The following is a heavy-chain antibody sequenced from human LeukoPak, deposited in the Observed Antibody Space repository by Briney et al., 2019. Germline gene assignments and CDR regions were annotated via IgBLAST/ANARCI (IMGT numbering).Heavy chain of an antibody. CDR2: INPNSGGT. CDR1: GYTFTGYY. V-gene: IGHV1-2*02. CDR3: ARELGRPPNCSSTSCYSGGFDP. J-gene: IGHJ5*02. Sequence: ASVKVSCKASGYTFTGYYMHWVRQAPGQGLEWMGWINPNSGGTNYAQKFQGRVTMTRDTSISTAYMELSRLRSDDTAVYYCARELGRPPNCSSTSCYSGGFDPWGQGTLVTVSS. D-gene: IGHD2-2*01.